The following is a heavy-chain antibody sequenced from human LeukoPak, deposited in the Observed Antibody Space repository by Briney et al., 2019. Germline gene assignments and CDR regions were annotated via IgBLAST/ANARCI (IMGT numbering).Heavy chain of an antibody. CDR2: ISSSSSTI. CDR3: ARDRGCWYDWFDP. Sequence: GGSLRLSCAASGFTFSSYSMNWVRQAPGKGLEWVSYISSSSSTIYYADSVKGRFTISRDNAKNSLYLQMNSLRADDTAVYYCARDRGCWYDWFDPWGQGTLVTVSS. CDR1: GFTFSSYS. J-gene: IGHJ5*02. D-gene: IGHD6-13*01. V-gene: IGHV3-48*01.